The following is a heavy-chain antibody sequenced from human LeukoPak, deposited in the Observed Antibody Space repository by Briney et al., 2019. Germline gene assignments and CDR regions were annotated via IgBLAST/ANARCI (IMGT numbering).Heavy chain of an antibody. V-gene: IGHV5-51*01. CDR3: ARCRYDSSGHYYDYFDY. J-gene: IGHJ4*02. CDR2: IYPGDSDT. D-gene: IGHD3-22*01. Sequence: GESPKISCKGSGYSFTSYWIGWVRQMPGKGLEWMGIIYPGDSDTRYSPSFQGQVTISADKSISTAYLQWSSLKASDTAMYYCARCRYDSSGHYYDYFDYWGQGTLVTVSS. CDR1: GYSFTSYW.